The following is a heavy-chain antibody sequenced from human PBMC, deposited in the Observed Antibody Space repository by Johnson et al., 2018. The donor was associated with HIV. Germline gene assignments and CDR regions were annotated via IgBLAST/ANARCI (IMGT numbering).Heavy chain of an antibody. CDR3: ARVAALYDAFDI. D-gene: IGHD2-15*01. CDR1: GFTFNSYG. Sequence: ESGGGVVQPGGSLRLSCAASGFTFNSYGMDWVRQAPGKGLEWVAFIRYDGSSKYYADSVKGRFTVSRDKSKNTLYLQMTSLRAEDTAVYYCARVAALYDAFDIWGQGTMVTVSS. CDR2: IRYDGSSK. J-gene: IGHJ3*02. V-gene: IGHV3-30*02.